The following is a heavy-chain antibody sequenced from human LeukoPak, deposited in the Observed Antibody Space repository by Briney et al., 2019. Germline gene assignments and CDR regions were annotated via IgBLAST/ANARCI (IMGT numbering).Heavy chain of an antibody. D-gene: IGHD2-15*01. Sequence: PSETLSLTCTVSGGSISSSSYYWGWIRQPPGKGLEWIGSIYYSGSTYYNPSLKSRVTISVDTSKNQFSLKLSSVTAADTAVYYCARHCGTRGGSCYSDIDYWGQGTLVTVSS. J-gene: IGHJ4*02. CDR2: IYYSGST. CDR1: GGSISSSSYY. CDR3: ARHCGTRGGSCYSDIDY. V-gene: IGHV4-39*01.